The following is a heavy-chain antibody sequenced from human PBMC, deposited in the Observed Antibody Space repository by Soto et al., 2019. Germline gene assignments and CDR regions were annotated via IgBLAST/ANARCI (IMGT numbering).Heavy chain of an antibody. Sequence: PGRSLRLWCAAAGGTCSSHGMSCVRQATGKGLEWVSAISGSGGSTYYADSVKGRFTISRDNSKNTLYLQMNSLRAEDTAVYYCAKDLLWFGESAFAIWGQGTMVTVSS. CDR2: ISGSGGST. D-gene: IGHD3-10*01. V-gene: IGHV3-23*01. CDR3: AKDLLWFGESAFAI. J-gene: IGHJ3*02. CDR1: GGTCSSHG.